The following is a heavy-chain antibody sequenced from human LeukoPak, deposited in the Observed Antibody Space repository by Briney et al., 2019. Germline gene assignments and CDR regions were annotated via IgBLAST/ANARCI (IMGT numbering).Heavy chain of an antibody. V-gene: IGHV4-34*01. Sequence: PSETLSLTCVVEGYYFSGFYWTWTRQAPGKGLEWIGEISYSSSTKYNPSLKSRVTIEVDTSKKQISLNLSSATAADTAVYYCAKGKAAHYHSVTDEYYYYLDVWGKGTTFIVSS. J-gene: IGHJ6*03. CDR2: ISYSSST. D-gene: IGHD3-9*01. CDR3: AKGKAAHYHSVTDEYYYYLDV. CDR1: GYYFSGFY.